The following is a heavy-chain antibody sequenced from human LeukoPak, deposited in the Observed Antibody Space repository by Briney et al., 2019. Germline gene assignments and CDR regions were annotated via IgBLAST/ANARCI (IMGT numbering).Heavy chain of an antibody. Sequence: PGGSLRLSCAASGFTVSSKYMSWVRRAPGKGLEWVSVIYSGGATYYADSVEGRFTVSRDNSKNTVYLQMNSLRAEDTAIYYCARERDSSGYILAYWGQGTLVTVSS. D-gene: IGHD3-22*01. J-gene: IGHJ4*02. CDR3: ARERDSSGYILAY. V-gene: IGHV3-53*01. CDR1: GFTVSSKY. CDR2: IYSGGAT.